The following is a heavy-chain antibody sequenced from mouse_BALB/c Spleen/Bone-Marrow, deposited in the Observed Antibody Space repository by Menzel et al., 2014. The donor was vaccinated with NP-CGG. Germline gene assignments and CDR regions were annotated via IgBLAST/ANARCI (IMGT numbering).Heavy chain of an antibody. CDR3: ARAPGTWYFDY. J-gene: IGHJ2*01. D-gene: IGHD3-3*01. CDR2: SRNKANDYTT. Sequence: EAKVVESGGGLVQPGGSLRLSCATSGFTFSDFYMEWVRQPPGKRLEWIAASRNKANDYTTEYSASVKGRFIVSRDTSQSILYLQMNALRAEDTAIYYCARAPGTWYFDYWGQGTTLTVSS. CDR1: GFTFSDFY. V-gene: IGHV7-1*02.